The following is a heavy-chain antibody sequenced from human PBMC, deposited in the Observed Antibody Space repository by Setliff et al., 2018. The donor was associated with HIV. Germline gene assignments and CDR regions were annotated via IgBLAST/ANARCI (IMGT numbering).Heavy chain of an antibody. CDR2: INHSGST. CDR1: GGSFSGYY. CDR3: TRAEQQLPYYYYYYGMDV. Sequence: ASETLSLTCAVYGGSFSGYYWSWIRQPPGKGLEWIGEINHSGSTNYNPSLKSRVTISVDTSKNQFSLKLSSMTAADTAVYYCTRAEQQLPYYYYYYGMDVWGQGTTVTVSS. D-gene: IGHD6-13*01. V-gene: IGHV4-34*01. J-gene: IGHJ6*02.